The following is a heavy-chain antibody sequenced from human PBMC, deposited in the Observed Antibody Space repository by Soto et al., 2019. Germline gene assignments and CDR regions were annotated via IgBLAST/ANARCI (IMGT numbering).Heavy chain of an antibody. J-gene: IGHJ5*02. D-gene: IGHD4-17*01. Sequence: QVQLVQSGTEVRKPGASVKVSCKASGYTFTNYGINWVRQAPGQGLEWMGWMSTYNVNTYYAQKFKGRATLTTDTSTNTAYMELRSLTSDDPAVYYCARALTVTTSLDLWGLGTLVTVSS. CDR2: MSTYNVNT. V-gene: IGHV1-18*04. CDR1: GYTFTNYG. CDR3: ARALTVTTSLDL.